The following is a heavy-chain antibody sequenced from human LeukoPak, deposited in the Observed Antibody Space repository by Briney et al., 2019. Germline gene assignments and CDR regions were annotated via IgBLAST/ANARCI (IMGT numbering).Heavy chain of an antibody. CDR3: ARDRVRKLWFGELNEHFDY. D-gene: IGHD3-10*01. Sequence: PGGSLRLSCAASGFTFSSYIMNWVRQAPGKGLEWVSYISSSSSTIYYADSVKGRFTISRDNAKNSLYLQMNSLRAEDTAVYYCARDRVRKLWFGELNEHFDYWGQGTLVTVSS. V-gene: IGHV3-48*01. CDR1: GFTFSSYI. CDR2: ISSSSSTI. J-gene: IGHJ4*02.